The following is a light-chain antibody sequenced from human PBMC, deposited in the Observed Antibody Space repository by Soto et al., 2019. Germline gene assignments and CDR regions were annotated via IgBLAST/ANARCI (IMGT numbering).Light chain of an antibody. CDR1: QSISTW. J-gene: IGKJ1*01. V-gene: IGKV1-5*01. Sequence: DIQMTQSPSTLSASVGDRVTITCRASQSISTWLAWYQQKPGKAPKLLIYGASNLESGVPSRFTGSGSGTDFTLTISSLQPDDFATYYCQQYNNNSPWTFGQGTKVEI. CDR2: GAS. CDR3: QQYNNNSPWT.